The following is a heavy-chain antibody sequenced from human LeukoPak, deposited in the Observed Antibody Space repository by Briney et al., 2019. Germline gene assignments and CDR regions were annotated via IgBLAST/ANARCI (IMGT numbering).Heavy chain of an antibody. CDR1: GHSIINSFY. V-gene: IGHV4-38-2*01. Sequence: SETLSLTCSVSGHSIINSFYWGWIRQPPGKGLEWIGSIYHTGSTYYNPSLKSRVTISVDTSKNQFSLKLSSVTAADTAVYYCARTFDYWGQGTLVTVSS. CDR2: IYHTGST. J-gene: IGHJ4*02. CDR3: ARTFDY.